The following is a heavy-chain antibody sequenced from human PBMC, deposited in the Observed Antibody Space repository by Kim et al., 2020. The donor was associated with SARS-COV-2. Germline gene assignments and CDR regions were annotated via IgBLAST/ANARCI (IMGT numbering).Heavy chain of an antibody. V-gene: IGHV4-34*01. CDR1: GGSFSGYY. CDR3: ARGQPLIVVVPAAMPWFDP. CDR2: INHSGST. D-gene: IGHD2-2*01. J-gene: IGHJ5*02. Sequence: SETLSLTCAVYGGSFSGYYWSWIRQPPGKGLEWVGEINHSGSTNYNPSSKSRVTISGDTSENQFPLKLSSMPAADTAVFYCARGQPLIVVVPAAMPWFDPWGQGTLVTVSS.